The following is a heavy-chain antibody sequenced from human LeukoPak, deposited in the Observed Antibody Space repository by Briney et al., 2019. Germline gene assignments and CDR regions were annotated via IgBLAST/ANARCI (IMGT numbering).Heavy chain of an antibody. CDR3: ARNTPSLSTNGMDV. V-gene: IGHV3-21*01. J-gene: IGHJ6*02. D-gene: IGHD2-15*01. CDR1: GFTFSRYS. Sequence: PGGSLRLSCAVSGFTFSRYSMNWVRQAPGKELEWVSVISGGSTSTFYADSVKGRFTISRDNAKNSLYLQMDSLRAEDTAVYYCARNTPSLSTNGMDVWGQGTTVTVSS. CDR2: ISGGSTST.